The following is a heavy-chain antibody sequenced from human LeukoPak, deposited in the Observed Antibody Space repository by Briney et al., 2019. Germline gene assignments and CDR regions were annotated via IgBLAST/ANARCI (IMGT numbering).Heavy chain of an antibody. Sequence: GGSLRLSCAASGFTFSSYWMSWVRQAPGKGLEWVANIKQDGSEKYYVDSVKGRFTISRDNAKNSLYLQMNSLRAEDTAVYYCARGVSGCYRYYFDYWGQGTLVTVSS. J-gene: IGHJ4*02. CDR1: GFTFSSYW. CDR3: ARGVSGCYRYYFDY. CDR2: IKQDGSEK. D-gene: IGHD1-26*01. V-gene: IGHV3-7*01.